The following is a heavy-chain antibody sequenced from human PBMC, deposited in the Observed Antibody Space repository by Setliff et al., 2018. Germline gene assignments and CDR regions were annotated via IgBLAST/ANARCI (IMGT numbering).Heavy chain of an antibody. CDR1: GYTLTELS. D-gene: IGHD2-15*01. Sequence: ASVKVSCKVSGYTLTELSMHWVRQAPGKGLEWMGGFDPEDGETIYAQKFQGRVTMTEDTSTDTAYMELSSLRSEDTAVYYCATNSGGNTIDAFDIWGQGTRGTVSS. CDR3: ATNSGGNTIDAFDI. CDR2: FDPEDGET. V-gene: IGHV1-24*01. J-gene: IGHJ3*02.